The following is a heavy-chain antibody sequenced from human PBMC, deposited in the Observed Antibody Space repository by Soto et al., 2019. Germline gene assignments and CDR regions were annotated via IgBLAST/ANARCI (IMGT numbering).Heavy chain of an antibody. D-gene: IGHD2-2*01. CDR3: AKDRDTVVVPAAMVWFDP. J-gene: IGHJ5*02. Sequence: GGSLRLSCAASGFTFSSYAMSWVRQAPGKGLEWVSAISGSGGSTYYADSVKGRFTISRDNSKNTLYLQMNSLRAEDTAVYYCAKDRDTVVVPAAMVWFDPWGQGTLVTVSS. CDR1: GFTFSSYA. CDR2: ISGSGGST. V-gene: IGHV3-23*01.